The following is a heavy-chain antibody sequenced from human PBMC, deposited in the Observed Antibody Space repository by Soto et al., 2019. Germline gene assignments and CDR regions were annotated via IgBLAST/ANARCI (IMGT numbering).Heavy chain of an antibody. J-gene: IGHJ3*02. V-gene: IGHV5-51*01. Sequence: VKISCKGSGYSFTSYWIGWVRQMPEKGLQWMGIIYPGDSDTRYSPSFQGQVTISADKSISTAYLQWSSLKASDTAMYYCARLILGATDAFDIWGQGTVVTVSS. CDR1: GYSFTSYW. D-gene: IGHD1-26*01. CDR2: IYPGDSDT. CDR3: ARLILGATDAFDI.